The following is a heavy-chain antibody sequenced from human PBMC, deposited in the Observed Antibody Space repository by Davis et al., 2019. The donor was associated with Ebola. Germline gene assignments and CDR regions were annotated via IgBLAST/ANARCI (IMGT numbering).Heavy chain of an antibody. J-gene: IGHJ5*02. CDR2: IKQSGSQK. V-gene: IGHV3-7*01. Sequence: GGSLRLSCAASGFTLSSHWMGWVRQAPGKGLEWVANIKQSGSQKNYVDSVRGRFTISRDNAKNSLYLQMNSLRAEDTAVYYCMRWSLYSGHDCDLWGQGTLVTVS. CDR1: GFTLSSHW. CDR3: MRWSLYSGHDCDL. D-gene: IGHD1-26*01.